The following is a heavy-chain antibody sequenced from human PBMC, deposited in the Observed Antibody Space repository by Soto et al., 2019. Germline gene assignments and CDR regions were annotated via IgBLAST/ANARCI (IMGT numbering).Heavy chain of an antibody. V-gene: IGHV4-34*01. CDR2: INHSGST. CDR3: ARGREYYDRGAFDI. J-gene: IGHJ3*02. CDR1: GGSFSDYY. D-gene: IGHD3-22*01. Sequence: QVQLQQWGAGLLKPSETLSLTCAVYGGSFSDYYWSWIRQAPGKGLEWIGEINHSGSTSYNPSLKSRVTVSVDTSKNHFSVKLSSVTAADTAVYYCARGREYYDRGAFDIWGQGTMVTVSS.